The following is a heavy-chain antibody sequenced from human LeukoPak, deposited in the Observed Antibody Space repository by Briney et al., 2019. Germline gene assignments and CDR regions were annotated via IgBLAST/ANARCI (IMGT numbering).Heavy chain of an antibody. CDR3: ARDKERGARPGRFDY. D-gene: IGHD1-26*01. V-gene: IGHV1-18*01. Sequence: GASVKVSCKASGYTFTSYGVTWVRQAPGQGLEWMGWINTYNGNTNYAQKLQGRVTMTTDTSTSTAYMELSSLTSDDTAVYYCARDKERGARPGRFDYWGQGTLVTVSS. J-gene: IGHJ4*02. CDR2: INTYNGNT. CDR1: GYTFTSYG.